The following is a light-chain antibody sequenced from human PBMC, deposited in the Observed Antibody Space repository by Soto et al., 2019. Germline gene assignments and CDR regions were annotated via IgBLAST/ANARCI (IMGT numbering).Light chain of an antibody. CDR2: AAS. Sequence: DIQMTQSPSSLSASVGDRVTITCRASQSITSYLNWYLQKPGKAPELLIHAASRLQSGVPSRFSGSGSGTDFTLTISSLQPEDFATYYCQQYGSSPSWTFGQGTKVDIK. V-gene: IGKV1-39*01. CDR3: QQYGSSPSWT. J-gene: IGKJ1*01. CDR1: QSITSY.